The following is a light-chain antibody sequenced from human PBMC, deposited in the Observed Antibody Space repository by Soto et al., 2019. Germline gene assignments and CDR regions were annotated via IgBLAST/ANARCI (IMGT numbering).Light chain of an antibody. CDR1: QSISSY. CDR2: AAS. Sequence: DIHITQSPSSLSSSLGDRVTITFRASQSISSYLNWYQQKPGKAPKLLIYAASSLQSGVPSRFSGSGSGTDFTLTISSLQPEDFATYYCQQSYSTPWTFGQGTKV. CDR3: QQSYSTPWT. V-gene: IGKV1-39*01. J-gene: IGKJ1*01.